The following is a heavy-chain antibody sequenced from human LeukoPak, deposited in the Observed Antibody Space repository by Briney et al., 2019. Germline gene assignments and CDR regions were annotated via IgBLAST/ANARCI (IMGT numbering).Heavy chain of an antibody. J-gene: IGHJ5*02. CDR1: GGSISSSSYY. D-gene: IGHD3-10*01. CDR2: IYYSGST. V-gene: IGHV4-39*01. Sequence: PSETLSLTCTVSGGSISSSSYYWGWVRQPPGTGLEWIGSIYYSGSTYYNPSLKTRVTISVDTSKNQFSLKLSSVTTADTAVYYCARFGRRHYLNWFDPWGQGTLVTVSS. CDR3: ARFGRRHYLNWFDP.